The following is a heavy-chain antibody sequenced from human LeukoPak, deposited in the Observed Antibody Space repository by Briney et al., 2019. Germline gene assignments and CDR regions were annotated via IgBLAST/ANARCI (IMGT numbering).Heavy chain of an antibody. CDR2: MNPNSGNT. V-gene: IGHV1-8*01. J-gene: IGHJ6*03. Sequence: ASVKVSCKASGYTFTSYDVNWVRQATGQGLEWMGWMNPNSGNTGYAQKFQGRVTMTRNTSISTAYMELSSLRSEDTAVYYCARSDAVVPAARWLRYFYSYMDVWGKGTTVTVSS. CDR3: ARSDAVVPAARWLRYFYSYMDV. D-gene: IGHD2-2*01. CDR1: GYTFTSYD.